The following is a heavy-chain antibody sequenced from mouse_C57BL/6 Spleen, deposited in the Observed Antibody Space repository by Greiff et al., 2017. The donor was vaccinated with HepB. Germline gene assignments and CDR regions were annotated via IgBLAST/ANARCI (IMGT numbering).Heavy chain of an antibody. J-gene: IGHJ3*01. CDR2: IYPGDGDT. CDR1: CYAFSSSW. V-gene: IGHV1-82*01. CDR3: ARPTAQATWFAY. Sequence: QVQLKESGPELVKPGASVKISCKASCYAFSSSWMNWVKQRPGKGLEWIGRIYPGDGDTNYNGKFKGKATLTADKSSSTAYMQLSSLTSEDSAVYFCARPTAQATWFAYWGQGTLVTVSA. D-gene: IGHD3-2*02.